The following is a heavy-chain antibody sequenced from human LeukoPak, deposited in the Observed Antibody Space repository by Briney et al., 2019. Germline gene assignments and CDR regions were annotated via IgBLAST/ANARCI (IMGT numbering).Heavy chain of an antibody. Sequence: PSETLSLTCAVYGGSSSGYYWSWIRQPPGKGLEWIGEIDHSESTNYNPSLKSRVTISVDTSKNQFSLKLSSVTAADTAVYYCARGNAVAGLYYFDYWGQGTLVTVSS. V-gene: IGHV4-34*01. CDR2: IDHSEST. CDR3: ARGNAVAGLYYFDY. CDR1: GGSSSGYY. J-gene: IGHJ4*02. D-gene: IGHD6-19*01.